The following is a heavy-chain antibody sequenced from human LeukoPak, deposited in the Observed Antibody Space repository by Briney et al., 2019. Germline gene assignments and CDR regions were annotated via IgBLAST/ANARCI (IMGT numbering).Heavy chain of an antibody. D-gene: IGHD2-2*01. CDR3: AKSCSSTSCYHNY. J-gene: IGHJ4*02. Sequence: PGGSLGLSCAASGFTFSSYAMSWVRQAPGKGLEWVSAISGSGGSTYYADSVKGRFTISRDNSKNTLYLQMNSLRAEDTAVYYCAKSCSSTSCYHNYWGQGTLVTVSS. CDR1: GFTFSSYA. V-gene: IGHV3-23*01. CDR2: ISGSGGST.